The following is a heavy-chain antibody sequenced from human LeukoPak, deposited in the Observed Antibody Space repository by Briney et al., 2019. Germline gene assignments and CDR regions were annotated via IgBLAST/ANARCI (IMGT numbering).Heavy chain of an antibody. CDR2: IYTSGST. V-gene: IGHV4-4*07. CDR3: ARDLSHYGDFGAFDI. CDR1: GGSISSYY. Sequence: SETLSLTCTVSGGSISSYYWSWIRQPAGKGLEWIGRIYTSGSTNYNPSLKSRVTMSVDTSKNQFSPKLSSVTAADTAVYYCARDLSHYGDFGAFDIWGQGTMVTVSS. D-gene: IGHD4-17*01. J-gene: IGHJ3*02.